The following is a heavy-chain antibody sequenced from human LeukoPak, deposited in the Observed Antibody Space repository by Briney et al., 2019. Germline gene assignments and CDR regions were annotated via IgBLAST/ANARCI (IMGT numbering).Heavy chain of an antibody. Sequence: GGSLRLSCAASGFTLSSYDMQWVRQGTRKGLEWVSAIGTAGDTYYADSVKGRFTLSRENAKNSLYLQMSSLRAGDTAVYYCVRAGSGYCSGGSCFYNYYYGMDVWGQGTTVTVSS. D-gene: IGHD2-15*01. CDR1: GFTLSSYD. V-gene: IGHV3-13*01. CDR3: VRAGSGYCSGGSCFYNYYYGMDV. CDR2: IGTAGDT. J-gene: IGHJ6*02.